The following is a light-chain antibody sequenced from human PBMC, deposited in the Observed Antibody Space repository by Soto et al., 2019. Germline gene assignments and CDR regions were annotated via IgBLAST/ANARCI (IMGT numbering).Light chain of an antibody. CDR2: DNN. Sequence: QSVLTQPPSVSAAPGQKVTISCSGSSPNIGNNYVSWYQQLPGTAPKLLICDNNKRPSGIPDRFSGSKSGTSATLGITGLQTGDEADYYCGTWDSSLSAGYVFGTGTKVTVL. CDR3: GTWDSSLSAGYV. CDR1: SPNIGNNY. J-gene: IGLJ1*01. V-gene: IGLV1-51*01.